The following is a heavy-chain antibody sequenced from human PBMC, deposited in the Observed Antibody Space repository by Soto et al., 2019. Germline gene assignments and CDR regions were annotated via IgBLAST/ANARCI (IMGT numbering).Heavy chain of an antibody. Sequence: ASVKVSGKASGYTFTNYGISWVRQAPGQGLEWMGWITTNNGNTKSAQRLQGRVTMTTDTSTSTAYMELRSLRSDDTAVYYCTRRSYVRGRYRGDDAFDIWGQGTMVTVSS. CDR2: ITTNNGNT. D-gene: IGHD3-16*02. J-gene: IGHJ3*02. V-gene: IGHV1-18*04. CDR3: TRRSYVRGRYRGDDAFDI. CDR1: GYTFTNYG.